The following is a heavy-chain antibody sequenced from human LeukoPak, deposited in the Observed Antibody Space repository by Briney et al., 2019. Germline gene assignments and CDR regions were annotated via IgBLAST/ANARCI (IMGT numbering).Heavy chain of an antibody. CDR1: GYTFSSYG. D-gene: IGHD4/OR15-4a*01. CDR3: AKGSPRTMES. CDR2: IPFDGNNK. J-gene: IGHJ4*02. Sequence: GGSLRLSCAGSGYTFSSYGMHWVRLAPGKGLEWVAFIPFDGNNKYYTDSLKGRFTISRDNSKNTLYLQMNSLRADDTAIYYCAKGSPRTMESWGQGTLVTVSS. V-gene: IGHV3-30*02.